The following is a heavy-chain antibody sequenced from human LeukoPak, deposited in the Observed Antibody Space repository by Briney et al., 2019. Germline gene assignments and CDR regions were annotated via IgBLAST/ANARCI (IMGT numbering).Heavy chain of an antibody. Sequence: PGGSLRLSCAASGFTFSSYSMNWVRQAPGKGLEWVSSISSSSSYIYYADSVKGRFTISRDNAKNSLYLHMNSLRAEDTAVYYCARDTAYDSSGDDAFDIWGQGTMVTVSS. V-gene: IGHV3-21*01. D-gene: IGHD3-22*01. J-gene: IGHJ3*02. CDR1: GFTFSSYS. CDR3: ARDTAYDSSGDDAFDI. CDR2: ISSSSSYI.